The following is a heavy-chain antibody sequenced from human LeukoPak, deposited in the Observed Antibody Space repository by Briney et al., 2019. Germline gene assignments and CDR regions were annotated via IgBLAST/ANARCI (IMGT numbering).Heavy chain of an antibody. CDR2: TYYRSKWYN. J-gene: IGHJ4*02. V-gene: IGHV6-1*01. D-gene: IGHD3-22*01. CDR1: GDSVSSNSTA. CDR3: ARGREYYDSSGSVPFDY. Sequence: SQTLSLTCAISGDSVSSNSTAWNWIRQSPSRGLEWLGRTYYRSKWYNDYAVSVKSRITINPDTSKNQFSLHLNSVTPEDTAVYYCARGREYYDSSGSVPFDYWGQGTLVTVSS.